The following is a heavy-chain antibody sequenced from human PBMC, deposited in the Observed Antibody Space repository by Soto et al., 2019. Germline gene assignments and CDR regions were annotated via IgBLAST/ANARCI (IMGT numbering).Heavy chain of an antibody. CDR2: IIPIFGTA. CDR1: GGTFSSYA. Sequence: QVQLVQSGAEVKKPGSSVKVSCKASGGTFSSYAISWVRQAPGQGLEWMGGIIPIFGTANYAQKFQGRVTITADESTSTAYMELSSLRSEDTAGYYCARHLTTVTIRNYYYYGMDVWGQGTTVTVSS. CDR3: ARHLTTVTIRNYYYYGMDV. V-gene: IGHV1-69*01. D-gene: IGHD4-17*01. J-gene: IGHJ6*02.